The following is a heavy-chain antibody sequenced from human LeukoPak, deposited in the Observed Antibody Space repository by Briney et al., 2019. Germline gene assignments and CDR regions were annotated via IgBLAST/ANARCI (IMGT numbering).Heavy chain of an antibody. CDR3: ARGGYYTFDS. CDR1: GFSFRDYW. Sequence: GGSLRLSCAASGFSFRDYWMNWVRQAPGKGLEWVASINKDESARYYVDSMKGRFTISRDNAKNSLYLQMNSLRVEDTAVYFCARGGYYTFDSWGQGTLVTVSS. V-gene: IGHV3-7*01. CDR2: INKDESAR. J-gene: IGHJ4*02. D-gene: IGHD3-3*01.